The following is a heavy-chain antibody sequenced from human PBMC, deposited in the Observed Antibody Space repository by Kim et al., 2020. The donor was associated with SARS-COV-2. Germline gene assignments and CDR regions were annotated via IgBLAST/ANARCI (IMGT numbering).Heavy chain of an antibody. CDR2: TTSDGSRT. D-gene: IGHD1-26*01. CDR3: GRGSGTYYDN. Sequence: GGSLRLSCAASGFTFSSYWMHWVRQAPGKGLVWVSRTTSDGSRTNYADSVKGRFTVSRDNAKNTLYLQMNSLGAEDTAVYYCGRGSGTYYDNWGQGTLVT. CDR1: GFTFSSYW. V-gene: IGHV3-74*01. J-gene: IGHJ4*02.